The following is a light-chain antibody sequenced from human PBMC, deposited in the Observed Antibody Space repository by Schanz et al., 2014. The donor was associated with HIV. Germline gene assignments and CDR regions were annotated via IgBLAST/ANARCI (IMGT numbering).Light chain of an antibody. V-gene: IGKV3-15*01. CDR3: QQYDSWPLS. CDR1: QSVSSN. CDR2: GAS. J-gene: IGKJ4*01. Sequence: EIVLTQSPGTLSLSPGERATLSCRASQSVSSNLAWYQQKPGQAPRLLIYGASTRATGIPVRFSGSGSGTEFTLTISSLQSEDFAVYYCQQYDSWPLSFGGGTKVEIK.